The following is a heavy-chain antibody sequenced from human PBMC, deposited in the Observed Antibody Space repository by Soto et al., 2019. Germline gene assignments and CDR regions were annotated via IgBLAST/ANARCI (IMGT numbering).Heavy chain of an antibody. D-gene: IGHD2-2*03. V-gene: IGHV1-2*02. Sequence: QVHLVQSGAGVKKPGDSVKVSCKASGYTFTDYYIHWVRQAPGQGLVWMAWINPIGGGTNYAQKFQGRGTMTRDTSITTTYRELSRPTSDDAAVYYCATDRVGYWSRARGEGQDYFDSCGQGAPVTFCS. J-gene: IGHJ4*02. CDR1: GYTFTDYY. CDR3: ATDRVGYWSRARGEGQDYFDS. CDR2: INPIGGGT.